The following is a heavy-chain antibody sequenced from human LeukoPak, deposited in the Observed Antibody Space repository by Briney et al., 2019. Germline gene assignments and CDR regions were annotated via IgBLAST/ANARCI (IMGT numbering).Heavy chain of an antibody. CDR2: INHSGST. CDR1: GGSFSGYY. V-gene: IGHV4-34*01. D-gene: IGHD1-1*01. J-gene: IGHJ6*03. CDR3: AREPSTRGRGGPPGTRYYYMDV. Sequence: SETLSLTCAVYGGSFSGYYWSWIRQPPGKGLEWIGEINHSGSTNYNPSLKSRVTISVDTSKNQFSLKLSSVTAADTAVYCCAREPSTRGRGGPPGTRYYYMDVWGKGTTVTASS.